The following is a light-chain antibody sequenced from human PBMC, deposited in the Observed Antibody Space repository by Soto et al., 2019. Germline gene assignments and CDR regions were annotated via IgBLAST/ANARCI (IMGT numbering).Light chain of an antibody. CDR3: QQRSNWPPYT. CDR2: DAS. J-gene: IGKJ2*01. V-gene: IGKV3-11*01. Sequence: EIVLTQSPATLSLSPGERATLSCRASQSVSSYLAWYQQKPGQAPRLLIYDASNRATGIPARFSGSGSGTDFTLTICSLEPEDVPVYYCQQRSNWPPYTFGQGTKLEIK. CDR1: QSVSSY.